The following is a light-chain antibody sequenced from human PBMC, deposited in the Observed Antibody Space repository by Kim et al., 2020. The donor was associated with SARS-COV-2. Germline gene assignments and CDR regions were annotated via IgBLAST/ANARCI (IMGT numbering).Light chain of an antibody. J-gene: IGKJ4*01. CDR1: QDISSY. Sequence: DIQLTQSPSSLSASVGDRVTITCRASQDISSYLSWYQQKPEKAPKPLVYSASTLQSGDPSRFSGSGPGTDFTLTISSLQPDDFATYYCQQINSFLTFGGGTKVDIK. V-gene: IGKV1-9*01. CDR3: QQINSFLT. CDR2: SAS.